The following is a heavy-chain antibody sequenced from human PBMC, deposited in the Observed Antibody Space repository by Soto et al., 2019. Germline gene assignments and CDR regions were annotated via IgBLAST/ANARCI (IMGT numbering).Heavy chain of an antibody. CDR1: GGSISNHY. D-gene: IGHD7-27*01. V-gene: IGHV4-59*11. J-gene: IGHJ4*02. Sequence: QVQLQESGPGLVKPSETLSLTCSVSGGSISNHYWSWIRQPPVKGLEWIGYIYYNGNTNYNHSLKRRVTMSVDTSRNQISLKLTTVTAADTAVYYCTRANWYSEYWGQGTLGSVSS. CDR2: IYYNGNT. CDR3: TRANWYSEY.